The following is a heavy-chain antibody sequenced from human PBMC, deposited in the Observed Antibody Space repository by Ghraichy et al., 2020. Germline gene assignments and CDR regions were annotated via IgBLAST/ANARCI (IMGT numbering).Heavy chain of an antibody. CDR1: GYTFISFG. Sequence: ASVKVSCTASGYTFISFGFSWVRQAPGQGLEWMGWISAYTGNTNFAPKFQGRLTLTTDTSTSTAYLELRSLTSDATAVDYWAGDEDGYVSGWYNLDFWGQGTLVTVSS. CDR3: AGDEDGYVSGWYNLDF. J-gene: IGHJ4*02. CDR2: ISAYTGNT. V-gene: IGHV1-18*04. D-gene: IGHD6-19*01.